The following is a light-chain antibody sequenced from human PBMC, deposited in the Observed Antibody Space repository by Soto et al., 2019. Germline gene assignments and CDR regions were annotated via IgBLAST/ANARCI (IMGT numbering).Light chain of an antibody. CDR2: EVS. J-gene: IGLJ1*01. CDR1: SSDVGGHNY. CDR3: TSYTTTSTRDV. Sequence: QSALTQPASVSGSPGQSITISCTGTSSDVGGHNYVSWYQHHPGKAPKLLIHEVSNRPSGVSNRFSGSKSGNTASLTISGLQAEDEADYYCTSYTTTSTRDVFGSGTKLTVL. V-gene: IGLV2-14*01.